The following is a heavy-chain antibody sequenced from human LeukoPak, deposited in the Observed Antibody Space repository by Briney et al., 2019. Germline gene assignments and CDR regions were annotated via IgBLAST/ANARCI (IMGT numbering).Heavy chain of an antibody. CDR3: ARFSGYDRTLFDY. V-gene: IGHV1-69*13. D-gene: IGHD5-12*01. J-gene: IGHJ4*02. CDR1: GGTFSSYA. CDR2: IIPIFGTA. Sequence: SVKVSCTASGGTFSSYAISWVRQAPGQGLEWMGGIIPIFGTANYAQKFQGRVTITADESTSTAYMELSSLRSEDTAVYYCARFSGYDRTLFDYWGQGTLVTVSS.